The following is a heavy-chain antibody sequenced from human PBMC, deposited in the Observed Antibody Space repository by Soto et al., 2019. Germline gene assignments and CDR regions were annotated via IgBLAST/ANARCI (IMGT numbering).Heavy chain of an antibody. CDR3: ARDYMVVGAAAKPVGMEV. D-gene: IGHD2-2*01. V-gene: IGHV6-1*01. J-gene: IGHJ6*02. Sequence: SQTLSLTCAISGDSVSSNSAAWNWIRQSPSRGLEWLGRTYYRSKWYNDYAVSVKSRITINPDTSKNQFSLQLNSVTPEDTEVYYCARDYMVVGAAAKPVGMEVGARGATDRVSS. CDR2: TYYRSKWYN. CDR1: GDSVSSNSAA.